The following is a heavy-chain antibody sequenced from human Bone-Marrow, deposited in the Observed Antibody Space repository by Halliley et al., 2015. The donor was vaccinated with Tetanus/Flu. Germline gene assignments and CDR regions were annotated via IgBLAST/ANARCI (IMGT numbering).Heavy chain of an antibody. CDR2: IYHGGTT. Sequence: TLSLTCVVSAGTISSNNWWTWVRQPPGRGLEWIGDIYHGGTTNYNPSLKSRVDISVDKSKNEFSIRLKSVTAADTAVYFCARGGGAGYYYYPALDVWGRGTAVTVS. CDR3: ARGGGAGYYYYPALDV. V-gene: IGHV4-4*01. CDR1: AGTISSNNW. D-gene: IGHD3-10*01. J-gene: IGHJ6*02.